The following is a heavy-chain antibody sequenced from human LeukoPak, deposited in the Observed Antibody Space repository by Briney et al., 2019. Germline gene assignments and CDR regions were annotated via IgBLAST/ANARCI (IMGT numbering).Heavy chain of an antibody. CDR2: INPNSGGT. CDR1: GYTFTGYY. Sequence: ASVKVSCKAPGYTFTGYYMHWVRQAPGQGLEWMGWINPNSGGTNYAQKFQGRVTMTRDTSISTAYMELSRLRSDDTAVYYCARSKAGYYDSSPWGQGTLVTVSS. D-gene: IGHD3-22*01. J-gene: IGHJ5*02. CDR3: ARSKAGYYDSSP. V-gene: IGHV1-2*02.